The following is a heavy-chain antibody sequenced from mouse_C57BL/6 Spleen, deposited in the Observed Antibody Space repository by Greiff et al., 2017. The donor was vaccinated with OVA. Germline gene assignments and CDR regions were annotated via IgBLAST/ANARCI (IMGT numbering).Heavy chain of an antibody. CDR1: GYTFTDYE. V-gene: IGHV1-15*01. Sequence: VQLQQPGAELVRPGASVTLSCKASGYTFTDYEMHWVKQTPVHGLEWIGAIDPETGGTAYNQKFKGKAILTADKSSSTAYMELRSLTSEDSAVYYWTREGDYAMDYWGQGTSVTVSS. CDR3: TREGDYAMDY. J-gene: IGHJ4*01. CDR2: IDPETGGT.